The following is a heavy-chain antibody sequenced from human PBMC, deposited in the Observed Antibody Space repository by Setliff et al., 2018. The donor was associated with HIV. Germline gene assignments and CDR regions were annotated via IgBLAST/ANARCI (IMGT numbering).Heavy chain of an antibody. CDR1: GYSFTNYW. Sequence: GESLTISCKGSGYSFTNYWIGWVRQMPGKGLEWMGIIYPGDSDTRYSPSFQGQVTISADKSINTAYLQWSRLKASDTAMYYCARPTTVVTPGYYFDNWGQGTLVTVSS. CDR2: IYPGDSDT. V-gene: IGHV5-51*01. J-gene: IGHJ4*02. D-gene: IGHD4-17*01. CDR3: ARPTTVVTPGYYFDN.